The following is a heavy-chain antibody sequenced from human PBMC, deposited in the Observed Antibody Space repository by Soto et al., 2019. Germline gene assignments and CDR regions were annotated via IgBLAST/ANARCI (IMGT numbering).Heavy chain of an antibody. J-gene: IGHJ6*02. Sequence: PGGSLRLSCAASGFTFSSYAMHWVRQAPGKGLEWVAVISYDGSNKYYADSVKGRFTISRDNSKNTLYLQMNSLRAEDTAVYYCARVRYNWNPYFKYGMDVWGQGTTVTVSS. CDR1: GFTFSSYA. D-gene: IGHD1-20*01. CDR3: ARVRYNWNPYFKYGMDV. CDR2: ISYDGSNK. V-gene: IGHV3-30-3*01.